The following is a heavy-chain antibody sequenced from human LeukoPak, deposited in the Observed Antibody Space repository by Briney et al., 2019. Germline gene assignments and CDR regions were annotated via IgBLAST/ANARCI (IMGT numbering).Heavy chain of an antibody. J-gene: IGHJ3*02. CDR1: GYTFTGYY. V-gene: IGHV1-2*02. CDR2: INPNSGGT. D-gene: IGHD6-19*01. Sequence: GASVKVSCKASGYTFTGYYMHWVRQAPGQGLEWMGWINPNSGGTNYAQKFQGRVTMTRDTSISTAYMELSRLRSDDTAVYYCARGTAGYSSGWYKLAGAFDIWGQGTMVTVSS. CDR3: ARGTAGYSSGWYKLAGAFDI.